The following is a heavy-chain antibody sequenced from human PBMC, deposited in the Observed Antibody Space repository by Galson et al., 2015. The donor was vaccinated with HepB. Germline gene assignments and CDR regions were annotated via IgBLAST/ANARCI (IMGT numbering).Heavy chain of an antibody. D-gene: IGHD1-7*01. Sequence: SVKVSCKASGYSFSDYAIHWVRQAPGQGLEWMGYINAGNGKTKYSREFQGTVTFSRDTSATTAYMELSSLRSEDTAVFYCARGVWTAHELTYYFDYWGQGTLVTGSS. V-gene: IGHV1-3*01. CDR3: ARGVWTAHELTYYFDY. J-gene: IGHJ4*02. CDR2: INAGNGKT. CDR1: GYSFSDYA.